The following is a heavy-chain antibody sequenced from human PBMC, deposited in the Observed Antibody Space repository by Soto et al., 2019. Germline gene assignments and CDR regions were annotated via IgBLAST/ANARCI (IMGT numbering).Heavy chain of an antibody. V-gene: IGHV4-30-2*01. D-gene: IGHD3-3*01. CDR2: IYHSGST. CDR1: GGSISSGCYS. CDR3: ARGYDFWSGYYISDYGMDV. J-gene: IGHJ6*02. Sequence: TSETLSLTCAVSGGSISSGCYSWSWIRQPPGKGLEWIGYIYHSGSTYYNPSLKSRVTISVDRSKNQFSLKLSSVTAADTAVYYCARGYDFWSGYYISDYGMDVWGQGTTVTVSS.